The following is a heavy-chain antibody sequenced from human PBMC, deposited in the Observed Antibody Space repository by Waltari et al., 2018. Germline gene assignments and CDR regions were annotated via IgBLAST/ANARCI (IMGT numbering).Heavy chain of an antibody. CDR1: GYTFTGYY. CDR3: ASPQEVRGRGYYYMDV. V-gene: IGHV1-2*06. D-gene: IGHD3-10*01. Sequence: QVQLVQSGAEVKKPGASVKVSCKASGYTFTGYYMHWMRPAPGQGLEWMGRINPNSGGTNYAQKFQGRVTMTRDTSISTAYMELSRLRSDDTAVYYCASPQEVRGRGYYYMDVWGKGTTVTVSS. J-gene: IGHJ6*03. CDR2: INPNSGGT.